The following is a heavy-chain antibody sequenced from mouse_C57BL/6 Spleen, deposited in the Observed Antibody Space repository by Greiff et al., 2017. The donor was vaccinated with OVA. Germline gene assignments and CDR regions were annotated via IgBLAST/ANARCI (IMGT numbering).Heavy chain of an antibody. D-gene: IGHD1-1*01. J-gene: IGHJ2*01. CDR1: GYTFTSYW. V-gene: IGHV1-61*01. CDR2: IYPSDSET. Sequence: QVQLQQPGAELVRPGSSVKLSCKASGYTFTSYWMDWVKQRPGQGLEWIGNIYPSDSETHYNQKFKDKATLTVDKSSSTAYMQLSSLTSEDSAVYYCARFLYYYGSGGYYFDYWGQGTTLTVSS. CDR3: ARFLYYYGSGGYYFDY.